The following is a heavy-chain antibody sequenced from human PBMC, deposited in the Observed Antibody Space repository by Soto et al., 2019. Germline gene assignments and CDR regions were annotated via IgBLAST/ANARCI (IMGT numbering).Heavy chain of an antibody. D-gene: IGHD1-7*01. CDR2: IKSKTDGGTT. J-gene: IGHJ4*02. Sequence: EVQLVESGGGLVKPGGSLRLSCAASGFTFSNAWMSWVRQAPGKGLEWVGRIKSKTDGGTTDYAAPVKGRFTISRDDSKNTLNLQMNSLKTEDTAVYYCTTRNWNSPFGFADYWGQGTLVTVSS. V-gene: IGHV3-15*01. CDR3: TTRNWNSPFGFADY. CDR1: GFTFSNAW.